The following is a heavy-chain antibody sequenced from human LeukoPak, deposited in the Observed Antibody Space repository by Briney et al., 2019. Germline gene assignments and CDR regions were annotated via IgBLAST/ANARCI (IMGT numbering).Heavy chain of an antibody. V-gene: IGHV4-39*07. CDR1: GGSISSSSYY. CDR2: IYYSGST. CDR3: ARDGEVGALDY. D-gene: IGHD1-26*01. J-gene: IGHJ4*02. Sequence: SETLSLTCTVSGGSISSSSYYWGWIRQPPGKGLEWIGSIYYSGSTYYNPSLKSRVTISVDTSKNQFSLKLSSVTAADTAVYYCARDGEVGALDYWGQGTLVTVSS.